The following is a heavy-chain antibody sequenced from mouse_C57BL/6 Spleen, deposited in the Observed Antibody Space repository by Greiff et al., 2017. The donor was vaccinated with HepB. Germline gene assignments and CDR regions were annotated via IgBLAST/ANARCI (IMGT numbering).Heavy chain of an antibody. CDR2: IYPRSGNT. CDR1: GYTFTSYG. CDR3: ARSSTMVTTWYFDY. V-gene: IGHV1-81*01. Sequence: QVHVKQSGAELARPGASVKLSCKASGYTFTSYGISWVKQRTGQGLEWIGEIYPRSGNTYYNEKFKGKATLTADKSSSTAYMELRSLTSEDSAVYFCARSSTMVTTWYFDYWGQGTTLTVSS. D-gene: IGHD2-2*01. J-gene: IGHJ2*01.